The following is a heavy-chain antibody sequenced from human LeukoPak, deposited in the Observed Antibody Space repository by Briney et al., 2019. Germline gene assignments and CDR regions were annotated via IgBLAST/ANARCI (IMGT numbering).Heavy chain of an antibody. J-gene: IGHJ6*03. CDR2: IRFDGSNK. D-gene: IGHD4-17*01. CDR3: AKDKNDHGDYYYMDV. CDR1: GFTFSSFG. Sequence: PGGSLRLSCVASGFTFSSFGMHWVRQAPGKGLEWVAFIRFDGSNKYYADSAKGRFTISRDNSKNTLYLQMNSLRPEDTAVYYCAKDKNDHGDYYYMDVWGKGTTVTVSS. V-gene: IGHV3-30*02.